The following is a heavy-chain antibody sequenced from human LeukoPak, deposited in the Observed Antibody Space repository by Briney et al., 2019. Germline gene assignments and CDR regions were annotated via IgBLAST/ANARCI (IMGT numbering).Heavy chain of an antibody. D-gene: IGHD3-10*01. CDR3: ASRRFGDLLFDY. CDR2: IILMFGTS. CDR1: GGSFNTYA. J-gene: IGHJ4*02. Sequence: GSSVTVSFRPSGGSFNTYAINWVRQARGQGLEWMGAIILMFGTSHYAQNFQGRVTITADESTNTVYMELSSLRSEDTAMYYCASRRFGDLLFDYWGQGTLVTVSS. V-gene: IGHV1-69*01.